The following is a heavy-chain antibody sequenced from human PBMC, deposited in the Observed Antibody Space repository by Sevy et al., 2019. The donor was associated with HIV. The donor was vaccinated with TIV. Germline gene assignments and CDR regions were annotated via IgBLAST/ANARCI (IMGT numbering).Heavy chain of an antibody. CDR3: ARGADFNDRSAKRDFDY. D-gene: IGHD3-22*01. CDR2: LWNDGSNK. J-gene: IGHJ4*02. CDR1: GFTFSNYG. Sequence: GGSLRLSCAASGFTFSNYGMHWVRQAPGKGLEWVAVLWNDGSNKYYADSVKGRFTISRDNSKNTLYLQMNSLRVEDTAVYFCARGADFNDRSAKRDFDYWGQGTLVTVSS. V-gene: IGHV3-33*01.